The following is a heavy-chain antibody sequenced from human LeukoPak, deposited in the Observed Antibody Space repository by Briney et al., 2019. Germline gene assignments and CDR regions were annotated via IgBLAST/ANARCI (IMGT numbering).Heavy chain of an antibody. J-gene: IGHJ4*02. Sequence: PGGSLRLSCAASGFTFKDYAMSWARQAPGTGLEWVSSMTGSSGSTYYADSVKGRFTISRDNSKNILFLQMNSLRADDTAIYYCARSSTNMVLYYFDFWGQGTLVPVSS. V-gene: IGHV3-23*01. CDR2: MTGSSGST. D-gene: IGHD3-10*01. CDR3: ARSSTNMVLYYFDF. CDR1: GFTFKDYA.